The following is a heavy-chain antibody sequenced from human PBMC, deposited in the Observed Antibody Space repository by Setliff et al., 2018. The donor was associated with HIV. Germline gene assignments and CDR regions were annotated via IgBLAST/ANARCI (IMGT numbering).Heavy chain of an antibody. CDR2: IHYSVST. CDR3: ARVPRQLLKGAAAYFDY. CDR1: GGSVSSGSYF. Sequence: SETLSLTCTVSGGSVSSGSYFWSWIRQPAGKGLEWIGHIHYSVSTNYNPPLKSRVTISVDTSTNQFSLRLSSVTAADTAVYYCARVPRQLLKGAAAYFDYWGQGTLVTVSS. D-gene: IGHD5-18*01. J-gene: IGHJ4*02. V-gene: IGHV4-61*10.